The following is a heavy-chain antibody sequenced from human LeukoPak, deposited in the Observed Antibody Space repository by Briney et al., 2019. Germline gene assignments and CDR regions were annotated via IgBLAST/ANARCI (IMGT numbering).Heavy chain of an antibody. D-gene: IGHD3-22*01. CDR1: GFTFSDYS. V-gene: IGHV3-21*01. Sequence: GGSLRLSCAASGFTFSDYSLNWVRQAPGKGLEWVSSIGSSGDFIYYADSVKGRFTISRDNAKKSLFLEMNSLRAEDTALYFCARETLPLSVPDGSGSYYYYYYMDVWGKGTTVTVSS. J-gene: IGHJ6*03. CDR3: ARETLPLSVPDGSGSYYYYYYMDV. CDR2: IGSSGDFI.